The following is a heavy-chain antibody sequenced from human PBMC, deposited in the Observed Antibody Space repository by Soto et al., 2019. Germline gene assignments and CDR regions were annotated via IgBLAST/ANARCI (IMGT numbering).Heavy chain of an antibody. CDR3: ARGSRRLGVYDFWSGSPGYYFDY. V-gene: IGHV4-34*01. CDR1: GGSFSGYY. CDR2: INHSGST. Sequence: QVQLQQWGAGLLKPSETLSLTCAVYGGSFSGYYWSWIRQPPGKGLEWIGEINHSGSTNYNPSLKSRVTISVDTSKNQFSLKLSSVTAADTAVYYCARGSRRLGVYDFWSGSPGYYFDYWGQGTLVTVSS. J-gene: IGHJ4*02. D-gene: IGHD3-3*01.